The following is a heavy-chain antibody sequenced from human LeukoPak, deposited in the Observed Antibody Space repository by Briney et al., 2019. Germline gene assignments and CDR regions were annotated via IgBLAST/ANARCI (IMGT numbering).Heavy chain of an antibody. J-gene: IGHJ2*01. CDR2: ISSSGSTT. CDR3: VKATSTYGDSDL. V-gene: IGHV3-11*01. D-gene: IGHD4-17*01. CDR1: GFTFSDYY. Sequence: GGSLRLSCVASGFTFSDYYMSWIRQAPGKGLEWVSYISSSGSTTYYADSVMGRFTISRDNAKNSLYLQMNSLKPEDAALYYCVKATSTYGDSDLWGGGTLVTVSS.